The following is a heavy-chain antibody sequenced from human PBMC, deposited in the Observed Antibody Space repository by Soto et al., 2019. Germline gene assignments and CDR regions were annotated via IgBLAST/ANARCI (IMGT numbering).Heavy chain of an antibody. D-gene: IGHD3-10*01. CDR2: IIPIFGTA. CDR3: AGSGSYYAPFGEDYYYYYGMDV. CDR1: GGTFSSYA. J-gene: IGHJ6*02. V-gene: IGHV1-69*12. Sequence: QVQLVQSGAEVKKPGSSVKVSCKASGGTFSSYAISWVRQAPGQGLEWMGGIIPIFGTANYAQKFQGRVTITADESTSTAYMELSSLRSEDTAVYYCAGSGSYYAPFGEDYYYYYGMDVWGQGTTVTVSS.